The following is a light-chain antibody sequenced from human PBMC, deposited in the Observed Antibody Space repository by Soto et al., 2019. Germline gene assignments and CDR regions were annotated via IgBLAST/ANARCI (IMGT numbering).Light chain of an antibody. CDR1: SSDVGGYNY. Sequence: QSALTQPRSVSGSPGQSVTISCTGTSSDVGGYNYVSWYQHHPGKAPKLIIYDVSKRPSGVPDRLSGSKSGNTASLTISGLQPEDEADYYCCSYAGRYVFGTGTKLTVL. V-gene: IGLV2-11*01. CDR3: CSYAGRYV. J-gene: IGLJ1*01. CDR2: DVS.